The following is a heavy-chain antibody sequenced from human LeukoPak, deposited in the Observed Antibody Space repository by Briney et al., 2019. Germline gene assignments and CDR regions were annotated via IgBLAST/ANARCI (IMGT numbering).Heavy chain of an antibody. Sequence: SGTLSLTCAVYGGSFSGYYWSWIRQPPGKGLEWIGEINHSGSTNYNPSLKSRVTISVDTSKNQFSLKLSSVTAADTAVYYCARATEACYFDYWGQGTLVTVSS. D-gene: IGHD5-12*01. CDR2: INHSGST. CDR1: GGSFSGYY. J-gene: IGHJ4*02. CDR3: ARATEACYFDY. V-gene: IGHV4-34*01.